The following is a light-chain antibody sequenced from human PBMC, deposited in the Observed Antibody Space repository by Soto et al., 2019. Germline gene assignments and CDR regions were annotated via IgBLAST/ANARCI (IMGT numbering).Light chain of an antibody. J-gene: IGLJ1*01. CDR3: CSYTRSSTLGV. V-gene: IGLV2-23*01. CDR1: SSDVGTYNL. CDR2: EGS. Sequence: QSALTQPASLSGSPGQSITISCIGISSDVGTYNLVSWYQQHPGKAPKRMIYEGSKRPSGVSVRFSGSKSGNTASLTISGLQAEDEADYYCCSYTRSSTLGVFGTGTKLTVL.